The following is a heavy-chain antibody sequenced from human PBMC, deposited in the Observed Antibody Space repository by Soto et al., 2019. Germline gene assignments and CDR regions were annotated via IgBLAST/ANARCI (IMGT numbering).Heavy chain of an antibody. V-gene: IGHV4-4*02. J-gene: IGHJ4*02. CDR2: IYHSGDT. Sequence: QVQLQESGPGLVKPSGTLSLTCAVSGGSITSSNWWSWVRQPPGKGLEWIGEIYHSGDTNYNPSPKTRVTLSVDKSKHPVSLNLRSATGADPAGYYCARDRGIAAAGVWGQGTLVTVSS. CDR1: GGSITSSNW. D-gene: IGHD6-13*01. CDR3: ARDRGIAAAGV.